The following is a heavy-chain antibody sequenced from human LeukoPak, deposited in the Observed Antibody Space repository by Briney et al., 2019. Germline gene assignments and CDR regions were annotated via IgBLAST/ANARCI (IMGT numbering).Heavy chain of an antibody. CDR3: AGDWLVGVPFDAFHL. J-gene: IGHJ3*01. CDR2: IKEDGSEE. CDR1: GFTFNTYW. Sequence: GGSLRLSCAASGFTFNTYWMSWVRQAPGKGLEWVANIKEDGSEEYYVDSVKGRFTISRDNAKNSLYLQMDSLSAEDTALYFCAGDWLVGVPFDAFHLWGQGTMVTVSS. D-gene: IGHD1-26*01. V-gene: IGHV3-7*01.